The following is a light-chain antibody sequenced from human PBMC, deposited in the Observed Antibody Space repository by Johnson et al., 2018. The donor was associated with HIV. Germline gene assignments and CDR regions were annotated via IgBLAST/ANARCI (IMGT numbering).Light chain of an antibody. Sequence: QSVLTQPPSVSAAPGQKVTISCSGTSSNIGNYFVCWYQQLPGAAPRLLIYENNQRPSGIPDRFSGSKSGPSPTLGLTALQTGDVADYYGETWDTSLNAWLLGTGTRVTVL. CDR2: ENN. V-gene: IGLV1-51*02. CDR1: SSNIGNYF. CDR3: ETWDTSLNAWL. J-gene: IGLJ1*01.